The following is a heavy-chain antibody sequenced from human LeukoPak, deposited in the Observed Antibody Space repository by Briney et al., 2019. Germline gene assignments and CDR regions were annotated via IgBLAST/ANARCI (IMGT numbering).Heavy chain of an antibody. CDR3: ARDPRSSGWFLFDY. V-gene: IGHV3-30-3*01. CDR1: GFTFSSYW. D-gene: IGHD6-19*01. J-gene: IGHJ4*02. Sequence: GGSLRLSCAASGFTFSSYWMSWVRQAPGKGLEWVAVISYDGSNKYYADSVKGRFTISRDNSKNTLYLQMNSLRAEDTAVYYCARDPRSSGWFLFDYWGQGTLVTVSS. CDR2: ISYDGSNK.